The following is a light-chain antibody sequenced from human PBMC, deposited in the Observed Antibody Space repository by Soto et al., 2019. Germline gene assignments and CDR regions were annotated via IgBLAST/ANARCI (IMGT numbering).Light chain of an antibody. Sequence: QSALTQPRSVSGSPGQSVTISCTGTSSDVGAYNYVSWYQQHPGRVPKLMIYDVSERPSGVPDRFSGSKSGNAASLTISGLQAEDEADYYCCSYASSVVVFGGGTKLTVL. V-gene: IGLV2-11*01. CDR1: SSDVGAYNY. CDR2: DVS. CDR3: CSYASSVVV. J-gene: IGLJ2*01.